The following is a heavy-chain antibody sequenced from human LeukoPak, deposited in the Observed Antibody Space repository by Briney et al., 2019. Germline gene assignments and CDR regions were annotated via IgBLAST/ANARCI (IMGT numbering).Heavy chain of an antibody. CDR3: ARDGYSYGIWAYYFDY. J-gene: IGHJ4*02. V-gene: IGHV1-18*01. D-gene: IGHD5-18*01. CDR1: GYTFTSYG. Sequence: ASVKVSCKASGYTFTSYGISWVRQAPGQGLEWMGWISAYNGITNYAQKLQGRVTMTTDTSTSTAYMELRSLRSDDTAVYYCARDGYSYGIWAYYFDYWGQGTLVTVSS. CDR2: ISAYNGIT.